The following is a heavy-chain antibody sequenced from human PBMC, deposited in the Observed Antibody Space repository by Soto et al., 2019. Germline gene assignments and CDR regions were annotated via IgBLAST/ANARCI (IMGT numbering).Heavy chain of an antibody. CDR2: INHSGST. J-gene: IGHJ5*02. Sequence: SETLSLTCAVYGGSFSGYYWSWIRQPPGKGLEWIGEINHSGSTNYNPSLKSRVTISVDTSKNQFSLKLSSVTAADTAVYYCARHYDFWSGYRPYWFEPWGQGTLVTVSS. CDR3: ARHYDFWSGYRPYWFEP. CDR1: GGSFSGYY. D-gene: IGHD3-3*01. V-gene: IGHV4-34*01.